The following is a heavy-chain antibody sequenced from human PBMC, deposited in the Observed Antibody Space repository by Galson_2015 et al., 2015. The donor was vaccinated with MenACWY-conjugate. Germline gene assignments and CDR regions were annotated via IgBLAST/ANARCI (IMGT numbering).Heavy chain of an antibody. CDR2: INPSGGST. V-gene: IGHV1-46*01. CDR1: GYTFTNYY. Sequence: SVKVSCKASGYTFTNYYIHWVRQAPGQGPEWMAIINPSGGSTTYAQRFQGRVALTRDTSTSTVYMELSSLTSEDTAVFYCAGTSYCARTTCLSNLDYWGQGTLVTVSS. CDR3: AGTSYCARTTCLSNLDY. J-gene: IGHJ4*02. D-gene: IGHD2-2*01.